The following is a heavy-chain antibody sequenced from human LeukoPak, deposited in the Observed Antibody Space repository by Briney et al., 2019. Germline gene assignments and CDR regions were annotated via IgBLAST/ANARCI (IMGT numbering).Heavy chain of an antibody. V-gene: IGHV4-4*07. D-gene: IGHD6-19*01. Sequence: PSQTLSLTCTVSGGSINNYYCNWIRQPAGKGRGWVGRVHSSGSTNSTPSLKSRVPVSVDPSKTQSSLKLTSVPAADPAMYYCATGGSPAGSNWFDPWGQGTLVAVSS. CDR1: GGSINNYY. J-gene: IGHJ5*02. CDR3: ATGGSPAGSNWFDP. CDR2: VHSSGST.